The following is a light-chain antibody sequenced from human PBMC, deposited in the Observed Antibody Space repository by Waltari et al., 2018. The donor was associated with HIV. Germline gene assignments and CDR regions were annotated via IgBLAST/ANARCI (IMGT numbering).Light chain of an antibody. CDR3: QQYYNTPLT. CDR2: WAS. V-gene: IGKV4-1*01. Sequence: DFVMTQSPDSLTVSLGERATINCTSSQSLLYTSNNKNYLAWYQQKPGQPPNLLIYWASIRESGVPDRFSGSGSGTDFTLTISSLQAEDVAVYYCQQYYNTPLTFGGETKVEIK. J-gene: IGKJ4*01. CDR1: QSLLYTSNNKNY.